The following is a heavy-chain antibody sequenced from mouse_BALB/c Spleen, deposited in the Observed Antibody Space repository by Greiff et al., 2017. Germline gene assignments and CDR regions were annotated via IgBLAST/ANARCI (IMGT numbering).Heavy chain of an antibody. CDR1: GYTFTSYW. CDR3: ARITTVVARAMDY. CDR2: IDPSDSYT. Sequence: QVQLQQPGAELVKPGASVKLSCKASGYTFTSYWMHWVKQRPGQGLEWIGEIDPSDSYTNYNQKFKGKATLTVDKSSSTAYMQLSSLTSEDSAVYYCARITTVVARAMDYWGQGTSVTGSS. J-gene: IGHJ4*01. V-gene: IGHV1-69*02. D-gene: IGHD1-1*01.